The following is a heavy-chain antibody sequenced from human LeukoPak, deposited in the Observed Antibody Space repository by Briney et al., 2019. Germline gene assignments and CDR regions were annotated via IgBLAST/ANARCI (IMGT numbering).Heavy chain of an antibody. D-gene: IGHD6-19*01. CDR3: AKIAVAGYYFYSMDV. CDR2: IAGSGRST. CDR1: GFTFINYA. J-gene: IGHJ6*03. Sequence: GGSLRLSCAASGFTFINYAMSWVRQAPGKGLEWVSTIAGSGRSTYYSDSVKGRFTISRDNSKNTLFLQMNSLSADDTAVYYCAKIAVAGYYFYSMDVWGRGTTVTVSS. V-gene: IGHV3-23*01.